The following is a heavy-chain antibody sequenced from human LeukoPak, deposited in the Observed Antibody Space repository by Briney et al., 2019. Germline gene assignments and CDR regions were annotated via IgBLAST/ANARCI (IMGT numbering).Heavy chain of an antibody. D-gene: IGHD3-3*01. J-gene: IGHJ6*03. Sequence: SETLSLTCTGSGGAISSYYWSWIRQPPGKGLEWIGYIYYSGSTSYNPSLKSRVTISVDTSKNQFSLKLSSVTAADTAVYYCARVPYDFWSGYSPYYYYYMDVWGKGTTVTVSS. CDR3: ARVPYDFWSGYSPYYYYYMDV. V-gene: IGHV4-59*01. CDR1: GGAISSYY. CDR2: IYYSGST.